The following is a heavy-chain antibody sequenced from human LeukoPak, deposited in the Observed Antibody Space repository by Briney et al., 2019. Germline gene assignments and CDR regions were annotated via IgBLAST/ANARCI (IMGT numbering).Heavy chain of an antibody. V-gene: IGHV3-30*02. J-gene: IGHJ4*02. CDR1: GFTFSSYG. CDR3: AKVPGYSSGFSFDY. Sequence: SGGSLRLSCAASGFTFSSYGMHWVRQAPGKGLEWVAFIRYDGSNKYYADSVKGRFTISRDNSRNTLYLQMNSLRAEDTAVYYCAKVPGYSSGFSFDYWGQGTLVTVSS. CDR2: IRYDGSNK. D-gene: IGHD6-19*01.